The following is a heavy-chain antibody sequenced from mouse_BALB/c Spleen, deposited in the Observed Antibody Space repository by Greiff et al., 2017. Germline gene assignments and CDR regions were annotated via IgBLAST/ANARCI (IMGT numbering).Heavy chain of an antibody. Sequence: EVKLMESGGGLVQPGGSRKLSCAASGFTFSSFGMHWVRQAPEKGLEWVAYISSGSSTIYYADTVKGRFTISRDNPKNTLFLQMTSLRSEDTAMYYCARLAGSGAMDYWGQGTSVTVSS. CDR2: ISSGSSTI. V-gene: IGHV5-17*02. J-gene: IGHJ4*01. D-gene: IGHD3-1*01. CDR1: GFTFSSFG. CDR3: ARLAGSGAMDY.